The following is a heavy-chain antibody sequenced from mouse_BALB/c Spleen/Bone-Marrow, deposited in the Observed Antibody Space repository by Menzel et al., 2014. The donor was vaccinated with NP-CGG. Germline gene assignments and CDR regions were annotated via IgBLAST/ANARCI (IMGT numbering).Heavy chain of an antibody. CDR2: FAPGSGNT. CDR3: ARARSTVITTWCFDV. CDR1: GYTFTSYW. Sequence: DLVKPGASVKLSCKASGYTFTSYWINWIKQRPGQGLEWIGRFAPGSGNTYYDEMFKGKATLTVDTSSSTAYIQLSSLSSEDSAVDFCARARSTVITTWCFDVWDAGTTVTVSS. J-gene: IGHJ1*01. V-gene: IGHV1S41*01. D-gene: IGHD2-4*01.